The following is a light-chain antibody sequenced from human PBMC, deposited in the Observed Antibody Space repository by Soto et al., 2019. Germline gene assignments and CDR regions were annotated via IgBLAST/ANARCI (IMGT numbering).Light chain of an antibody. CDR3: QQRSNWPYT. J-gene: IGKJ2*01. Sequence: EIVLTQSPATLSLSPGERATLSCRASQSVSTYLAWYQQKPGQAPRLLIYDASNRASGIPARFSGRGSGTDFTLTISSLDPEDFAVYFCQQRSNWPYTFGQGTKLEMK. CDR2: DAS. V-gene: IGKV3-11*01. CDR1: QSVSTY.